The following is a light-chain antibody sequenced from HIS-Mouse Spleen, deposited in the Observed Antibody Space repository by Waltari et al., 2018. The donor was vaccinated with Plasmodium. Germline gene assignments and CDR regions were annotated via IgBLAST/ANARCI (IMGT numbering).Light chain of an antibody. J-gene: IGKJ2*01. CDR1: QSVTSN. CDR3: QQYNNWPPYT. Sequence: EIVMTQSPATLSVSPGDSATPSYRASQSVTSNSAWNQQKPGQAPRLLIYGASTRATGIPARFSGSGSGTEFTLTISSMQSEDFAVYYCQQYNNWPPYTFGQGTKLEIK. V-gene: IGKV3-15*01. CDR2: GAS.